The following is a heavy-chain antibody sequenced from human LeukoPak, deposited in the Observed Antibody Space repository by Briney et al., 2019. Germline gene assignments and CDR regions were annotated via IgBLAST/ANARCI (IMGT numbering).Heavy chain of an antibody. CDR3: ARGSTIFGVVDYYYCYGMDV. D-gene: IGHD3-3*01. Sequence: SETLSLTCAVYGGSFSGYYWSWIRQPPGKGLEWIGEINHSGSTNYNPSLKSRVTISVDTSKNQFSLKLSSVTAADTAVYYCARGSTIFGVVDYYYCYGMDVWGQGTTVTVSS. CDR1: GGSFSGYY. CDR2: INHSGST. V-gene: IGHV4-34*01. J-gene: IGHJ6*02.